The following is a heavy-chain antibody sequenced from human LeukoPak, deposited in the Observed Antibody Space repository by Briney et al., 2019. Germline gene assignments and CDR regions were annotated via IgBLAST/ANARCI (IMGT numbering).Heavy chain of an antibody. CDR2: IYYSGST. J-gene: IGHJ4*02. CDR3: ARVAIFGVVYAY. Sequence: SETLSLTCTVSGGSISSGDYYWSWIRQPPGKGLEWIGYIYYSGSTYYNPSLKSRVTISVDTSKNQFSLKLSSVTAADTAVYYCARVAIFGVVYAYWGQGTLVTVSS. CDR1: GGSISSGDYY. V-gene: IGHV4-30-4*08. D-gene: IGHD3-3*01.